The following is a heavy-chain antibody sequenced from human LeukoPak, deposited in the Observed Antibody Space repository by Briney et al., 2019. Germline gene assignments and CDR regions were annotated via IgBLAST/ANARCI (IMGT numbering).Heavy chain of an antibody. CDR3: ARGVRDVPGAFDI. J-gene: IGHJ3*02. D-gene: IGHD5-24*01. CDR1: GYSFTTYW. Sequence: GESLKISCKVSGYSFTTYWITWVRQMPGKGLEWMGRIDPSDSYTNYSPSFQGHVTISTDKSISTAYLQWSSLKASGTAMYYFARGVRDVPGAFDIWGQGTMVTVSS. V-gene: IGHV5-10-1*01. CDR2: IDPSDSYT.